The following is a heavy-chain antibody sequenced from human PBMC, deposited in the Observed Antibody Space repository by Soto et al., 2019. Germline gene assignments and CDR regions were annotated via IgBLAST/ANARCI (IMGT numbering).Heavy chain of an antibody. Sequence: QVQLVQSGAEVKKPDASVKVSCKASGYTFTSYGISLVRQAPGQGLEWMGWISAYNGNTNYAQKVQGRDTMTTDTSTSTAYMELRSSRSDATDVDYCARDYELALNPASESDAFDTWGKGTMVTVSS. D-gene: IGHD3-16*01. V-gene: IGHV1-18*01. CDR3: ARDYELALNPASESDAFDT. J-gene: IGHJ3*02. CDR1: GYTFTSYG. CDR2: ISAYNGNT.